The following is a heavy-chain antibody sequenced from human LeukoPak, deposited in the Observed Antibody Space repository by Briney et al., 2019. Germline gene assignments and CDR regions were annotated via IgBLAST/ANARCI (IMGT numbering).Heavy chain of an antibody. J-gene: IGHJ4*02. CDR3: AKDSGSGWFPY. D-gene: IGHD6-19*01. V-gene: IGHV3-23*01. Sequence: GGSLRLSCAASGFXFSSYAMSWVRQAPGKGLEWVSAISGSGGSTYYADSVKGRFTISRDNSKNTLYLQMNSLRAEDTAVYYCAKDSGSGWFPYWGQGTLVTVSS. CDR1: GFXFSSYA. CDR2: ISGSGGST.